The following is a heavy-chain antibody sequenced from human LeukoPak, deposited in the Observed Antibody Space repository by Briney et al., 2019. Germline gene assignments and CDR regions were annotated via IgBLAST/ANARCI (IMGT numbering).Heavy chain of an antibody. CDR1: GFTFSNYG. J-gene: IGHJ4*02. D-gene: IGHD6-19*01. CDR3: ARVSSGSGWYSDYFDY. Sequence: GGSLRLSCAASGFTFSNYGIHWVRQAPGRGLEWVAVIWYDGSNKYYADSVKGRFTISRDNSKNTLYLQMNSLRAEDTAVYYCARVSSGSGWYSDYFDYWGQGTLVTVSS. V-gene: IGHV3-33*08. CDR2: IWYDGSNK.